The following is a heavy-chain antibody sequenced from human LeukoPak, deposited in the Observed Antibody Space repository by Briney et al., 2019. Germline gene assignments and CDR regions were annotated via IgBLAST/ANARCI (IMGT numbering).Heavy chain of an antibody. CDR2: ISSSSYI. CDR3: ARDADSSSWSMYYYYGMDV. V-gene: IGHV3-69-1*01. CDR1: EFTFDDYA. D-gene: IGHD6-13*01. J-gene: IGHJ6*02. Sequence: GGSLRLSCATSEFTFDDYAMHWVRQAPGKGLEWVSSISSSSYIYYADSVKGRFTTSRDNAKNSLYLQMNSLRAEDTAVYYCARDADSSSWSMYYYYGMDVWGQGTTVTVSS.